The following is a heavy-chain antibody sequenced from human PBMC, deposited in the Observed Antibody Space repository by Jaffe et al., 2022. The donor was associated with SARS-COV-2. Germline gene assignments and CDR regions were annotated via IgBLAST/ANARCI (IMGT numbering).Heavy chain of an antibody. CDR2: IYLRGST. CDR3: ARTDRGGFDY. CDR1: GGSITSYY. J-gene: IGHJ4*02. Sequence: QVQLQESGPGLVKPSETLSLTCTVSGGSITSYYWSWIRQPPGRGLEWIGYIYLRGSTSYNPSLKSRVTISVDTSKNQFSLKVSSVTAADTAVYYCARTDRGGFDYWGQGILVTVSS. V-gene: IGHV4-59*01.